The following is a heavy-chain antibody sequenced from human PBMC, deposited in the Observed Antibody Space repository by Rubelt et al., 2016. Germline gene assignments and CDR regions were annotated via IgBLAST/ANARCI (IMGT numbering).Heavy chain of an antibody. D-gene: IGHD3-22*01. V-gene: IGHV4-34*01. J-gene: IGHJ4*02. Sequence: QVQLQQWGAGLLKPSETLSLTCAVYGGSFSGYYWSWIRQPPGKGLEWIGEINHSGRTNYNPSRKRRVTISVDTSKNQFSLKLSSVTAADTAVYYCARGKEGLGVTMMDYWGQGTLVTVSS. CDR2: INHSGRT. CDR1: GGSFSGYY. CDR3: ARGKEGLGVTMMDY.